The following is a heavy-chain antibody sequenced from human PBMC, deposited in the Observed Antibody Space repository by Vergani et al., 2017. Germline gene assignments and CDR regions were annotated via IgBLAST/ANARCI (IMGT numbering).Heavy chain of an antibody. Sequence: EVKLVQSGAEVKKPGESLKISGKGFGYRFTGYWIAWVRQMPGKGLEYVGIIYPGDSDTRNSPAFQGQVTMAADKSIDTAYVQWSSLKASDTGTYYYARPMSPGTTTGAFDVWGQGTKVTVSS. V-gene: IGHV5-51*01. CDR3: ARPMSPGTTTGAFDV. CDR2: IYPGDSDT. CDR1: GYRFTGYW. D-gene: IGHD1-26*01. J-gene: IGHJ3*01.